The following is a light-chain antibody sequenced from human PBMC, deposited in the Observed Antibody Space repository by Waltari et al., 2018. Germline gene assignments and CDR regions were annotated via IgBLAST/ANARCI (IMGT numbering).Light chain of an antibody. CDR1: QNVNSN. Sequence: EVVMTQSPATLSVSPGERATLSCRASQNVNSNLAWYQQKPGQAPRLLIYGASSTAPGIPARFSGSGSGTDFTLTISSLQSEDFAVYYCHQYNNWPPYTFGQGTRVEVK. V-gene: IGKV3-15*01. CDR2: GAS. J-gene: IGKJ2*01. CDR3: HQYNNWPPYT.